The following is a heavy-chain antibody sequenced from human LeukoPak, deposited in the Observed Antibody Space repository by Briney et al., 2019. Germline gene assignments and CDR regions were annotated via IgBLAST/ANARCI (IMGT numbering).Heavy chain of an antibody. CDR3: ARDIQWLVPPYFDY. D-gene: IGHD6-19*01. CDR1: GFTFSGYT. CDR2: ISGSGITT. V-gene: IGHV3-23*01. Sequence: GGSLRLSCAASGFTFSGYTMNWVRQAPGKGPEWVSSISGSGITTNYADSVKGRFTISREYSNNTLYLQMSSLRAEDTAVYYCARDIQWLVPPYFDYWGQGTLVTVSS. J-gene: IGHJ4*02.